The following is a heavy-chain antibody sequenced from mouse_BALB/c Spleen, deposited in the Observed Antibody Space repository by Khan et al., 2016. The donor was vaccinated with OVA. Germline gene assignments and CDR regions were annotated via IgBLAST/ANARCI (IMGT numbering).Heavy chain of an antibody. V-gene: IGHV1-20*02. J-gene: IGHJ2*01. CDR1: GYSFTGYF. CDR3: TRIYRGDFDD. Sequence: EVQLQQSGPELVRPGASVKISCTASGYSFTGYFMNWVMQSHGKSLEWIGRINPHIGETFYNQRFKDKATLTVDESSSTAYMELRRLASEDSAVXYCTRIYRGDFDDWGQGTTLTVSS. D-gene: IGHD2-3*01. CDR2: INPHIGET.